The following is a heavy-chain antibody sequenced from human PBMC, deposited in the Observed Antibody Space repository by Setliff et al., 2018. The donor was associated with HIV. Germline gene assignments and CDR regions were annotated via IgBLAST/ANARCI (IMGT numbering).Heavy chain of an antibody. CDR3: ASGKNYIFWSSYFGMDV. J-gene: IGHJ6*02. D-gene: IGHD3-3*01. CDR1: GFMFSSYG. Sequence: GGSLRLSCTASGFMFSSYGMHWVRQAPGKGLEHVSGISSDGGSMYYSDSVRCRFTISRDDSKNTLYLQMGSLRGDDMAVYYCASGKNYIFWSSYFGMDVWGQGTTVTVSS. V-gene: IGHV3-64*02. CDR2: ISSDGGSM.